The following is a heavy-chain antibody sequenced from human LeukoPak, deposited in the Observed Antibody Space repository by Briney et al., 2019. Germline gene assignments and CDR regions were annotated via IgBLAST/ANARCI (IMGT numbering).Heavy chain of an antibody. J-gene: IGHJ4*02. V-gene: IGHV4-59*01. D-gene: IGHD3-10*01. CDR1: GGSISSYY. Sequence: SETLSLTCTVSGGSISSYYWSWIRQPPGKGLEWIGYIYYSGSTNYNPSLKSRVTISVDTSKNQFSLKLSSVTAADTAVYYCARDRHYYGSGSYDYWGQGTLVTVSS. CDR2: IYYSGST. CDR3: ARDRHYYGSGSYDY.